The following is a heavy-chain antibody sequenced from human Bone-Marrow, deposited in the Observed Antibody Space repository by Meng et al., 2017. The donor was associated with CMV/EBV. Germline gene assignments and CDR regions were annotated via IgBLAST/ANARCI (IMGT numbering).Heavy chain of an antibody. CDR2: ISPIFGTA. Sequence: SVKVSCKASGGTFSSYAISWVRQAPGQGLEWMGGISPIFGTANYAQKFQGRVTITTDESTSTAYMELSSLRSEDTAVYYFASGDCTNGVCYNWDYWGQGTLVTVSS. D-gene: IGHD2-8*01. CDR3: ASGDCTNGVCYNWDY. CDR1: GGTFSSYA. J-gene: IGHJ4*02. V-gene: IGHV1-69*05.